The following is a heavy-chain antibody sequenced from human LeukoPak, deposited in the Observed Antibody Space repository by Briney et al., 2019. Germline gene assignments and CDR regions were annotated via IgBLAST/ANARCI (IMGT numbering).Heavy chain of an antibody. V-gene: IGHV1-69*05. Sequence: SVKVSCKASGDTFTNYPISWVRQAPGQGLEWMGGIIPIFNTTNYAQKFQGRVTITTDESTSTAFMELASLRSEDTAVYYCARVLEATHFDYWGQGTLVTVSS. CDR2: IIPIFNTT. D-gene: IGHD2/OR15-2a*01. CDR1: GDTFTNYP. J-gene: IGHJ4*02. CDR3: ARVLEATHFDY.